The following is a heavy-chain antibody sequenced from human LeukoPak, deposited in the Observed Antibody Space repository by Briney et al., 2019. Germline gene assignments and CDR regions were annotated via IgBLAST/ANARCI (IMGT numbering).Heavy chain of an antibody. V-gene: IGHV3-23*01. J-gene: IGHJ4*02. CDR3: TKRVDGSGTYYIDY. CDR2: IGGTDGTT. D-gene: IGHD3-10*01. Sequence: GGSLRPSCAASGFTFSTYVLNWVRQAPGKGLEWVSAIGGTDGTTFYADSVKGRFTISRDNSKNTLFLQMNSLRAEDTALYYCTKRVDGSGTYYIDYWGQGTLVTVSS. CDR1: GFTFSTYV.